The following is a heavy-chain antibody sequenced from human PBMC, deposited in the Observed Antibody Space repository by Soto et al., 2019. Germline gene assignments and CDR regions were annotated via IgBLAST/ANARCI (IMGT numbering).Heavy chain of an antibody. J-gene: IGHJ5*02. CDR1: GDSVSSNSSS. CDR2: TYYRSKWYN. D-gene: IGHD3-3*01. CDR3: ASGLGYYNNWFDP. Sequence: SQTLSLTCAISGDSVSSNSSSWNWIRQSQSRGLKWLGRTYYRSKWYNDYAVSVKSRITINPDTSKNQFSLQLNSVTPEDTAVYYCASGLGYYNNWFDPWGQGTLVTVSS. V-gene: IGHV6-1*01.